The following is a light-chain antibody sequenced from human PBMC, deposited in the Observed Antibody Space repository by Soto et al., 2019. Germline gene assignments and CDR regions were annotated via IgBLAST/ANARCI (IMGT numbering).Light chain of an antibody. J-gene: IGLJ1*01. Sequence: SYVLTQPPSVSVAPGQTARITCGGQNIGSKNVHWYQQKSGQAPVMVVYDESERPSGIPERFSGSNSRDTATLTISRVEAGDEADYYCQVWDRLSDYVFGSGTKLT. CDR1: NIGSKN. CDR3: QVWDRLSDYV. CDR2: DES. V-gene: IGLV3-21*02.